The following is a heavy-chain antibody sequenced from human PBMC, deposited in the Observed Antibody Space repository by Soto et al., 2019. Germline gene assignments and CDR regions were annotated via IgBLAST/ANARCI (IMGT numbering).Heavy chain of an antibody. V-gene: IGHV4-28*01. Sequence: QVQLQESGPGLVKPSDTLSLTCAVSGYSISSSNWWGWIRQPPGKGVEWIGYMYYSGSTYYNPSLMSRVSMSVDTSKNQFSLKLSSVTAADTAVYYCARGSRFLAPVYWGQGTLVTVSS. D-gene: IGHD3-3*01. CDR1: GYSISSSNW. CDR3: ARGSRFLAPVY. CDR2: MYYSGST. J-gene: IGHJ4*02.